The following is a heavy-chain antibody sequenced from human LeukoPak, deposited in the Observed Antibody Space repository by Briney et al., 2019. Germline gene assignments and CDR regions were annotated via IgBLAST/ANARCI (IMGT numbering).Heavy chain of an antibody. D-gene: IGHD5-12*01. CDR2: INHSGST. V-gene: IGHV4-30-2*01. Sequence: SQTLSLTCTVSGGSISSGGYYWSWIRQPPGKGLEWIGEINHSGSTNYNPSLKSRVTISVDTSKNQFSLKLSSVTAADTAVYYCARGKWLRRFDYWGQGTLVTVSS. CDR3: ARGKWLRRFDY. J-gene: IGHJ4*02. CDR1: GGSISSGGYY.